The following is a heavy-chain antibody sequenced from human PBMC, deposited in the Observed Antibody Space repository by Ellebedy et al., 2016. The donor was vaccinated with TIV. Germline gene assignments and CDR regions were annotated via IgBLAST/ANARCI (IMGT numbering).Heavy chain of an antibody. CDR2: ISAYNGNT. Sequence: ASVKVSCXASGYTFTSYGISWVRQAPGQGLEWMGWISAYNGNTNYAQKLQGRVTMTTDTSTSTAYMELRSLRSDDTAVYYCARVLLQISHSLGYADYWGQGTLVTVSS. CDR3: ARVLLQISHSLGYADY. CDR1: GYTFTSYG. J-gene: IGHJ4*02. D-gene: IGHD3-16*01. V-gene: IGHV1-18*01.